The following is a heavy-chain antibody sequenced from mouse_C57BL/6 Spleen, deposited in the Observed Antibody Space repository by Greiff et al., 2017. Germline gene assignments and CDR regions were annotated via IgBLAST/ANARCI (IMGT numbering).Heavy chain of an antibody. D-gene: IGHD4-1*02. V-gene: IGHV1-82*01. CDR3: AGYHDLNGDVYALDY. CDR2: IHPGDGDT. Sequence: QVQLQQSGPELVKPGASVKISCKASGYAFTSSWMHWVKQRPGQGLEWIGRIHPGDGDTNYNGKFKGKATLTADKSSSPAYMQLSSLTSEDSAVYVCAGYHDLNGDVYALDYWGQGTTLTVSS. J-gene: IGHJ4*01. CDR1: GYAFTSSW.